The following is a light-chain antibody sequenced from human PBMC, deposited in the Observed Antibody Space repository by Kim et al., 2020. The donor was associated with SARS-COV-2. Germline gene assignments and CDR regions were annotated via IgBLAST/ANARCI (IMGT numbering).Light chain of an antibody. CDR3: NSYSTSSIFGV. CDR2: YGI. CDR1: TSDVCGDYN. J-gene: IGLJ1*01. V-gene: IGLV2-14*03. Sequence: FTTTSDASTSDVCGDYNVSCYKQHPGRAPKVIVYYGIKRPPGVARRFFCAKSGDTAALTIFGLHAEDEADYYCNSYSTSSIFGVFGTGTKVTVL.